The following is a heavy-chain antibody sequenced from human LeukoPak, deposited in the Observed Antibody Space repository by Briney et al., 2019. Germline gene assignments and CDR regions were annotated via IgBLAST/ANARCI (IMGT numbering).Heavy chain of an antibody. CDR3: AKGTYSGYDYSDY. V-gene: IGHV3-48*04. J-gene: IGHJ4*02. Sequence: GGSLRLSCAASGFPFSSYSMNWVRQAPGKGLEWVSYISGGDSTIYYADSVKDRFTISRDNAKNSLYLQMNSLRAEDTAVYYCAKGTYSGYDYSDYWGQGTLVTVSS. CDR2: ISGGDSTI. CDR1: GFPFSSYS. D-gene: IGHD5-12*01.